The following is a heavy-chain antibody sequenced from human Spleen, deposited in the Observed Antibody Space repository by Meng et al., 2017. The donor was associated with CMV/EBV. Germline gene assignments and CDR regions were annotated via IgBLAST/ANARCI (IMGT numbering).Heavy chain of an antibody. J-gene: IGHJ4*02. D-gene: IGHD3-22*01. CDR2: INTDGRST. V-gene: IGHV3-74*01. Sequence: GESLKIYGAASGFMFSSHWMHWVRQAPGMGLVWVARINTDGRSTTYADSVKGRFTISRDNAKNTLFLQKISLRAEDTALYYCASWDYFDTSGYKRTYLDYWGQGTLVTVSS. CDR1: GFMFSSHW. CDR3: ASWDYFDTSGYKRTYLDY.